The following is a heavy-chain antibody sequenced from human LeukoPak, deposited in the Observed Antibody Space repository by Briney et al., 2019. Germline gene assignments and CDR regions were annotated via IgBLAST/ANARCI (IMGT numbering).Heavy chain of an antibody. J-gene: IGHJ4*02. Sequence: PGGSLRLSCAVSGFTFSDYYMSWIRQAPGKGLEWVSYISSGGSTISHADSVKGRFTISRDNSKNTLYLQMNSLRAEDTAVYYCAKDFFVSRHITMARGVLVDYWGQGTLVTVSS. CDR3: AKDFFVSRHITMARGVLVDY. CDR2: ISSGGSTI. CDR1: GFTFSDYY. V-gene: IGHV3-11*01. D-gene: IGHD3-10*01.